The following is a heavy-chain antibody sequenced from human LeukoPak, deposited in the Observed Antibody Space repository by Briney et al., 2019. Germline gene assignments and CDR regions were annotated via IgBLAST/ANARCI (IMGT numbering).Heavy chain of an antibody. CDR2: IITYNGNT. D-gene: IGHD1-14*01. J-gene: IGHJ6*02. V-gene: IGHV1-18*01. CDR3: ARDSTGNYYDYYGMDV. CDR1: GYTFSSYG. Sequence: ASVKVSCKSSGYTFSSYGIIWVRQAPGQGLEWMGWIITYNGNTNYAQKLQGRVTMTTDTSTSTAYMELKSLRSDDTAVYYCARDSTGNYYDYYGMDVWGQGTTVTVSS.